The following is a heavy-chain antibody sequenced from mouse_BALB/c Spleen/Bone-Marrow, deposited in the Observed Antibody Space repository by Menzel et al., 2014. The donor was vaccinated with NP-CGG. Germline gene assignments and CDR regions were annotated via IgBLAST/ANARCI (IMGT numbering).Heavy chain of an antibody. J-gene: IGHJ4*01. CDR2: IYPGDGDT. CDR1: GYTFTSYW. D-gene: IGHD2-1*01. V-gene: IGHV1-87*01. Sequence: SGAELARPGASVKLSCKASGYTFTSYWMQWVKQRPGQGLEWIGAIYPGDGDTRYTQKFRGKATLTADKSSNTAYMQLSGLTSEDSAVYFCASPYGNYDAMDYWGQGTSVTVSS. CDR3: ASPYGNYDAMDY.